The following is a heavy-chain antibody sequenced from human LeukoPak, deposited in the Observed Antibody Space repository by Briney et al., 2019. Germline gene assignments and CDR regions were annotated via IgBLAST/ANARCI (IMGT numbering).Heavy chain of an antibody. V-gene: IGHV4-39*01. CDR3: ARRESIAVAGIDY. D-gene: IGHD6-19*01. CDR2: IYYSGST. J-gene: IGHJ4*02. CDR1: GGSISSSSCY. Sequence: PSETLSITCTVSGGSISSSSCYWGWIRPPPGKGLEWIGSIYYSGSTYYNPSLKSRVTISVDTSKNQFSLKLSSVTAADTAVYYCARRESIAVAGIDYWGQGTLVTVSS.